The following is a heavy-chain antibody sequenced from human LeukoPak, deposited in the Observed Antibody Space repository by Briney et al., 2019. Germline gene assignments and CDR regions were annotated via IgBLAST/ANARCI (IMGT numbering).Heavy chain of an antibody. J-gene: IGHJ5*02. V-gene: IGHV5-51*01. CDR3: ARVRVPAAQGAAFDP. D-gene: IGHD2-2*01. Sequence: GESLKISCKGSGYSFTSYWIGWVRQMPGKGLEWMGIIYPGDSDTRYSPSFQGQVTISADKSISAAYLQWSSLKASDTAMYYCARVRVPAAQGAAFDPWGQGTLVTVSS. CDR2: IYPGDSDT. CDR1: GYSFTSYW.